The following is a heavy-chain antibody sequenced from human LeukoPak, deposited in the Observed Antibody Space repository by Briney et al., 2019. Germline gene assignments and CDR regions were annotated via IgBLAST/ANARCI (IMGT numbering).Heavy chain of an antibody. Sequence: GASVKVSCKASGYTFTSYGISWVRQAPGQGLEWMGWISAYNGNTNYAQKLQGRVTMTTDTSTSTAYMELRSLRSDDTAVYYCARGAEGPVGFWSGYYTDYDAFDIWGQGTMVTVSS. CDR3: ARGAEGPVGFWSGYYTDYDAFDI. V-gene: IGHV1-18*01. CDR1: GYTFTSYG. D-gene: IGHD3-3*01. J-gene: IGHJ3*02. CDR2: ISAYNGNT.